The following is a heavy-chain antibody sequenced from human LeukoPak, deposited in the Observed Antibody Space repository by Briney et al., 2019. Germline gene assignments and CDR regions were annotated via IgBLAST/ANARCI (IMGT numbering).Heavy chain of an antibody. CDR1: GYSFTSYW. Sequence: GESLKISCKGSGYSFTSYWISWVRQMPGKGLEWMGIIYPGDSDTRYSPSFQGQVTISADKSISTAYLQWSSLKASDTAMYYCARRGIYGDYGWYFDLWGRGTLVTVSS. J-gene: IGHJ2*01. V-gene: IGHV5-51*01. CDR3: ARRGIYGDYGWYFDL. D-gene: IGHD4-17*01. CDR2: IYPGDSDT.